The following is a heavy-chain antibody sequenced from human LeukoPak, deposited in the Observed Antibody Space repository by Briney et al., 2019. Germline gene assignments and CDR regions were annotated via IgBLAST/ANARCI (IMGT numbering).Heavy chain of an antibody. J-gene: IGHJ3*02. D-gene: IGHD6-19*01. V-gene: IGHV3-30*18. CDR1: GFTFSSYG. Sequence: PGGSLRLSCAASGFTFSSYGMHWVRQAPGKGLEWVAVISYDGSNKCYADSVKGRFTISRDNSKNTLYLQMNSLRAEDTAVYYCAKGMSSGWYVAFDIWGQGTMVTVSS. CDR3: AKGMSSGWYVAFDI. CDR2: ISYDGSNK.